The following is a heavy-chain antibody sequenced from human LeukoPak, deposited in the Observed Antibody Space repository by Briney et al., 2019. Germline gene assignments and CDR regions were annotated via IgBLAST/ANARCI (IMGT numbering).Heavy chain of an antibody. J-gene: IGHJ4*02. D-gene: IGHD2-21*01. Sequence: GGSLRLXCAASGFTFSSYSMNWVRQAPGKGLEWVSSISSSSSYIYYADSVKGRFTISRDNAKNSLYLQMNSLRAEDTAEYYCARDERLVGSLFDYWGQGTLVTVSS. V-gene: IGHV3-21*01. CDR2: ISSSSSYI. CDR3: ARDERLVGSLFDY. CDR1: GFTFSSYS.